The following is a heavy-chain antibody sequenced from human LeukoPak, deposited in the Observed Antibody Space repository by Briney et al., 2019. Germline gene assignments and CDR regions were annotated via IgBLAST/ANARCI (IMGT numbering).Heavy chain of an antibody. CDR3: ARIDSSGYYFDY. Sequence: GESLKISCKGSGYSFTSYRIGWVRQMPGKGLEWMGIIYPDDSDTRYSPSFQGQVTISADKSISTAYLRWSSLKTSDNAMYYCARIDSSGYYFDYWGQGTLVTVSS. J-gene: IGHJ4*02. CDR2: IYPDDSDT. CDR1: GYSFTSYR. D-gene: IGHD3-22*01. V-gene: IGHV5-51*01.